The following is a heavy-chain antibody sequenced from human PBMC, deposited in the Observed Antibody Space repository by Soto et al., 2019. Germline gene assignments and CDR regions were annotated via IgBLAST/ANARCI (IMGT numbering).Heavy chain of an antibody. CDR1: GYTFTSYA. CDR2: INAGNGNT. Sequence: EASVKVSCKASGYTFTSYAMHWVRQAPGQRLEWMGWINAGNGNTKYSQKFQGRVTITADESTSTAYMELSSLRSEDTAVYYCAGPMVRGAPYYFAYWGQGTLVTVSS. J-gene: IGHJ4*02. CDR3: AGPMVRGAPYYFAY. D-gene: IGHD3-10*01. V-gene: IGHV1-3*01.